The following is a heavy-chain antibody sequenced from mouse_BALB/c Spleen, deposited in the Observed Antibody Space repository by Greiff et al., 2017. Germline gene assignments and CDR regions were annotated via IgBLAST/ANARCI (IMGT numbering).Heavy chain of an antibody. J-gene: IGHJ1*01. CDR1: GYTFTSYW. V-gene: IGHV1S81*02. Sequence: QVQLQQPGAELVKPGASVKLSCKASGYTFTSYWMHWVKQRPGQGLEWIGEINPSNGRTNYNEKFKSKATLTVDKSSSTAYMQLSSLTSEDSAVYYCAKRLDYCYYCYYYVCAAEPTDTVSS. CDR2: INPSNGRT. D-gene: IGHD2-12*01. CDR3: AKRLDYCYYCYYYV.